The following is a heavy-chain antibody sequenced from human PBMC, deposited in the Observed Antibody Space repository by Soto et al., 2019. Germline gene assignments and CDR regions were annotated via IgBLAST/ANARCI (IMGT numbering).Heavy chain of an antibody. CDR2: ISSSGSTI. J-gene: IGHJ6*02. V-gene: IGHV3-11*01. CDR1: GFTFSDYY. CDR3: ARFRGSSSSPYYYGMDV. Sequence: GGSLRLSCAASGFTFSDYYMSWIRQAPGKGLEWVSYISSSGSTIYYADSVKGRFTISRDNAKNSLYLQMNSLRAEDTAVYYCARFRGSSSSPYYYGMDVWGQGTTVTVSS. D-gene: IGHD6-6*01.